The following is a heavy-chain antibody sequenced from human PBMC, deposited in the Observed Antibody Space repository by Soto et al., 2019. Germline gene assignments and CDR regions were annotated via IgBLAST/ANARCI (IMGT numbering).Heavy chain of an antibody. CDR1: GYTFTSYA. CDR2: INAGNGNT. Sequence: GASVKVSCKASGYTFTSYAMHWVRQAPGQRPEWMGWINAGNGNTKYSQKFQDRVTFTRDTSASTIYMEMSSLRSEDTAVYYCARGNTAPADYWGKGTLVTVSS. CDR3: ARGNTAPADY. V-gene: IGHV1-3*01. J-gene: IGHJ4*02.